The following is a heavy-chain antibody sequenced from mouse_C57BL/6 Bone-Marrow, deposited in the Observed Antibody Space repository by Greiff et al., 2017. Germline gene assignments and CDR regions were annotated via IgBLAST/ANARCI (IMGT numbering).Heavy chain of an antibody. J-gene: IGHJ3*01. CDR2: IRLKSDNYAT. CDR3: TGGDGTLLAY. D-gene: IGHD3-3*01. Sequence: EVQLVESGGGLVQPGGSMKLSCVASGFTFSNYWMNWVRQSPEKGLEWVAQIRLKSDNYATHYAESVKGRFTISRDDSKSSVYLQMNNLRAEDTGIYYCTGGDGTLLAYWGQGTLVTVSA. CDR1: GFTFSNYW. V-gene: IGHV6-3*01.